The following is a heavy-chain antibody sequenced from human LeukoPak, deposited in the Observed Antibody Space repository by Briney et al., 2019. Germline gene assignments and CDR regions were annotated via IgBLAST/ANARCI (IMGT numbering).Heavy chain of an antibody. CDR2: ISGSGVTT. CDR1: GFTFSNYA. J-gene: IGHJ4*02. Sequence: GESLRLSCAASGFTFSNYAMSWVRQAPGKGLEWVSAISGSGVTTYYADSVKGRFIISRDNSKNTLYLQMNSLRAEDTAVYYCATTYNDILTGYYPDYWGQGTLVTVSS. V-gene: IGHV3-23*01. D-gene: IGHD3-9*01. CDR3: ATTYNDILTGYYPDY.